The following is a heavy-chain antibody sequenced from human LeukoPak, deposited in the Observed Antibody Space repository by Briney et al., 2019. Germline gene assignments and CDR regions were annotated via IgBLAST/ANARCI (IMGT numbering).Heavy chain of an antibody. D-gene: IGHD3-3*01. CDR3: ARGSEWPQYYYYYYYMDV. CDR2: IYYSGST. J-gene: IGHJ6*03. V-gene: IGHV4-59*01. CDR1: GGSISSYY. Sequence: SETLSLTCTVSGGSISSYYWSWIRQPPGKGLEWIGYIYYSGSTNYNPSLKSRVTISVDTSKNQFSLKLSSVTAADTAVYYCARGSEWPQYYYYYYYMDVWGKGTTVTISS.